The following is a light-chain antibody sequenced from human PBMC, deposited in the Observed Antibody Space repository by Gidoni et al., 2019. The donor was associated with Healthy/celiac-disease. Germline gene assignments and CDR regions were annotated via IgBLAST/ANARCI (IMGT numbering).Light chain of an antibody. V-gene: IGLV2-14*01. Sequence: QSALTQPASASGSRGQSITISCTGTSSDVGGYNYVSWYQQHPGKAPKLMIYDVSNRPSGVSNRFSGSKSGNTASLTISGLQAEDEADYYCSSYTSSSTWVFGGGTKLTVL. CDR3: SSYTSSSTWV. CDR1: SSDVGGYNY. J-gene: IGLJ3*02. CDR2: DVS.